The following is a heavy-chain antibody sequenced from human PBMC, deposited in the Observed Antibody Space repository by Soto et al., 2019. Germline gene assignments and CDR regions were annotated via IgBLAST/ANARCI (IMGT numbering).Heavy chain of an antibody. Sequence: QLQLQESGSGLVKPSQTLSLTCAVSGGSISSGGSSWSWIRQPPGKGLEWSGYIYHSGSTYYNPSLKSRVTISVERSKNQFSLKLSSVTAADTAVYYCARAGDSSGPVALGYWGQGTLVTVSS. V-gene: IGHV4-30-2*01. D-gene: IGHD6-19*01. CDR2: IYHSGST. CDR3: ARAGDSSGPVALGY. CDR1: GGSISSGGSS. J-gene: IGHJ4*02.